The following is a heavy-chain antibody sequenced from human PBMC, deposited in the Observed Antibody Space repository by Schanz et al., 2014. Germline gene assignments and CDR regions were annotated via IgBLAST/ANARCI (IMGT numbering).Heavy chain of an antibody. CDR2: IKRDGSEK. D-gene: IGHD2-21*02. CDR3: VATDYGTDV. V-gene: IGHV3-7*02. CDR1: GFSFSDYY. J-gene: IGHJ6*02. Sequence: EVQLLESGGGLVEPGGSLRLSCAASGFSFSDYYMSWVRQAPGKGPEWVANIKRDGSEKNYLDSVKGRFTISRDSATNSLFLQMNSLRDEDTSVYYGVATDYGTDVWGQGTTGTVSS.